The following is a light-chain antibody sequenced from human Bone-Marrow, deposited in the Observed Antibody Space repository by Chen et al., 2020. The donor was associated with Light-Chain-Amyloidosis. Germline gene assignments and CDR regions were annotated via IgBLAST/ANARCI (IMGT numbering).Light chain of an antibody. CDR1: DLPTKY. J-gene: IGLJ2*01. CDR3: QSADSSGTYEGI. Sequence: SYELTQPPSVSVSPGQTARITCSGDDLPTKYAYWYQQKPGQAPVLVIHRDTERPSGISERFSGSSSGTPATLTISGVQAEDEADYHCQSADSSGTYEGIFGGGTKLTV. CDR2: RDT. V-gene: IGLV3-25*03.